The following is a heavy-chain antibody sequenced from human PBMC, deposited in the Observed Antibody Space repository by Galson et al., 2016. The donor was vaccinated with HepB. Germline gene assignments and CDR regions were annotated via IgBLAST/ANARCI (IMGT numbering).Heavy chain of an antibody. CDR1: GGPFKNYP. J-gene: IGHJ4*02. Sequence: SVKVSCKASGGPFKNYPFAWVRRAPGQGLEWMGYSLPLLGATHYAQKLQDRVTITADESTSTVYMELTSLTSEDTAIYYCARDYGYTYAYNYWGQGTLVTVSS. D-gene: IGHD5-18*01. CDR3: ARDYGYTYAYNY. CDR2: SLPLLGAT. V-gene: IGHV1-69*11.